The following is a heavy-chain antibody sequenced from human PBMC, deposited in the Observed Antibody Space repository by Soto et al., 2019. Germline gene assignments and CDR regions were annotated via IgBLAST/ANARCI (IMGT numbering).Heavy chain of an antibody. CDR1: GFPCGSYD. V-gene: IGHV3-23*01. J-gene: IGHJ3*01. CDR2: ILVDGRT. CDR3: AKASATGGGAFDF. D-gene: IGHD2-8*02. Sequence: GGSLRLSXAASGFPCGSYDMTWVRQAPGKGLEWVSTILVDGRTFYVDSVKGRFTISRDNSRNTVYLQMNSLTAGDTAIYYCAKASATGGGAFDFCGQGTMVTVS.